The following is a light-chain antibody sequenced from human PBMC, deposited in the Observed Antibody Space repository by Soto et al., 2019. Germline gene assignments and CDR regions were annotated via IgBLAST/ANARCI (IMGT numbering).Light chain of an antibody. CDR3: QQYGRSPCT. CDR2: GAS. J-gene: IGKJ3*01. Sequence: EIVLTQSPGTLSLSPGERATLSCRASQSVARNFLAWYQHKPGQAPRLLIHGASTRATGIPDRFSGSGSGTDFTLTISRLEPEDFAVFYCQQYGRSPCTFGPGTKVDLK. V-gene: IGKV3-20*01. CDR1: QSVARNF.